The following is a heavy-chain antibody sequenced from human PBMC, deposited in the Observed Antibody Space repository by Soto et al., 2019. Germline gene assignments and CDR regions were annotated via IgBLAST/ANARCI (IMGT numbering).Heavy chain of an antibody. D-gene: IGHD2-21*02. CDR3: ARGVVTAMRASNWFDP. CDR1: GGSISSGGYY. Sequence: SETLSLTCTVSGGSISSGGYYWSWTRQHPGKGLEWIGYIYYGGSTYYNPSLKSRVTISVDTSKNQFSLKLSSVTAADTAVYYCARGVVTAMRASNWFDPWGQGTLVTVSS. V-gene: IGHV4-31*03. J-gene: IGHJ5*02. CDR2: IYYGGST.